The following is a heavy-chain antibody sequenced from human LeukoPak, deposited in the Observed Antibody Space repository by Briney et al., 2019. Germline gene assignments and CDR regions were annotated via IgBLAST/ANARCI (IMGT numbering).Heavy chain of an antibody. Sequence: GGSLRLSCAASGFTFSTYWMTWVRQAPGKGLEWVANIKQDGSETHFVDFVKGRFTISRDNAKNSLYLQMNSLRAEDTAVYFCARVYSSSSGKAFDIWGQGTMVTVSS. CDR3: ARVYSSSSGKAFDI. V-gene: IGHV3-7*01. CDR2: IKQDGSET. J-gene: IGHJ3*02. CDR1: GFTFSTYW. D-gene: IGHD6-6*01.